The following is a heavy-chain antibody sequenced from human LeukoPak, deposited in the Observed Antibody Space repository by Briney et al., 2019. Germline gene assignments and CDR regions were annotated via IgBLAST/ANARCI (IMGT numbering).Heavy chain of an antibody. V-gene: IGHV4-38-2*01. J-gene: IGHJ4*02. CDR1: GNFISNGYY. D-gene: IGHD3-3*01. CDR2: IYHSGTT. Sequence: KPSETLSLTCAVSGNFISNGYYWGWIRQPPGKGLEWIGSIYHSGTTFYNPSLKSRLSISVDTSNNHFSLTLRSVTAEDTAVYYCGRQGGGFWSGSYPFDYWGQGTLVAVSS. CDR3: GRQGGGFWSGSYPFDY.